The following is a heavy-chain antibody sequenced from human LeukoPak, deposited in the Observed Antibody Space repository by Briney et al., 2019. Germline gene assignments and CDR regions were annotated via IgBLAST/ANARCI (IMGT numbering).Heavy chain of an antibody. V-gene: IGHV4-39*07. CDR3: TREGLDCSGGSCYYFDY. D-gene: IGHD2-15*01. J-gene: IGHJ4*02. CDR2: IYYSGST. CDR1: GGSISSSSYY. Sequence: SETLSLTCTVSGGSISSSSYYWGWIRQPPGTGLEWIVSIYYSGSTYYNPSLKSRLPISVDKSQNQLSLMLSSLTAADTAVYYCTREGLDCSGGSCYYFDYWGQGTLVTVSS.